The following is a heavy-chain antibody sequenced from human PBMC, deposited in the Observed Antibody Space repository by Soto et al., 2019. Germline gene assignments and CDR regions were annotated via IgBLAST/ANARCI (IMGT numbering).Heavy chain of an antibody. J-gene: IGHJ3*02. D-gene: IGHD4-17*01. CDR1: GFTFSSYA. Sequence: QVQLVESGGGVVQPGRSLRLSCAASGFTFSSYAMHWVRQAPGKGLEWVAVISYDGSDKYYADSVKGRFTISRDNSKNTLYMQMNRLRAEDTAVYYCAKGRLADYGDCGDWGAFDIWGQGTMVTVSS. CDR2: ISYDGSDK. CDR3: AKGRLADYGDCGDWGAFDI. V-gene: IGHV3-30*18.